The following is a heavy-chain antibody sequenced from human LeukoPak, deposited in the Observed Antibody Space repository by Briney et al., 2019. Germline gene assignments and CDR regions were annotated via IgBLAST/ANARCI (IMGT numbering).Heavy chain of an antibody. D-gene: IGHD1-7*01. CDR3: AKGDWNYLPIYDY. Sequence: PGGSLRLSCAASGFTFSSNAISWVRQAPGKGLEWVSAICGSGGSTYYADSVKGRFTISRDNSKNTLYLQMNSLRAEDTAVYYCAKGDWNYLPIYDYWGQGTLVTVSS. CDR2: ICGSGGST. J-gene: IGHJ4*02. V-gene: IGHV3-23*01. CDR1: GFTFSSNA.